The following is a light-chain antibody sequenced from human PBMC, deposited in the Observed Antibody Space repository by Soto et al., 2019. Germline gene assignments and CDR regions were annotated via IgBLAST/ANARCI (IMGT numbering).Light chain of an antibody. V-gene: IGKV3-15*01. CDR2: GAS. Sequence: EIVMTQSPATLSVSPGETATLSCRASQSVGINVAWYQQKPGQAPRLLIYGASSRATGVPARFSGSGSGTEFTLTITSLQSEDSAVYFCQQYNNWPRTLGQGTKVDIK. J-gene: IGKJ1*01. CDR3: QQYNNWPRT. CDR1: QSVGIN.